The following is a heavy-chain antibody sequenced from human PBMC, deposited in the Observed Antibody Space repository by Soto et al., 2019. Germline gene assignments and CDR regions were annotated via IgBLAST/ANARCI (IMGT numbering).Heavy chain of an antibody. V-gene: IGHV1-8*01. Sequence: ASVKVSCKASGYTFTSYDINWVRQATGQGLEWMGWMNPNSGNTGYAQKFQGRVTMTRNTSISTAYMELRSLRSEDTAVYYCATVEVYGDQYYDYYDGMDVWGQGTTVTVS. CDR2: MNPNSGNT. CDR1: GYTFTSYD. J-gene: IGHJ6*02. CDR3: ATVEVYGDQYYDYYDGMDV. D-gene: IGHD4-17*01.